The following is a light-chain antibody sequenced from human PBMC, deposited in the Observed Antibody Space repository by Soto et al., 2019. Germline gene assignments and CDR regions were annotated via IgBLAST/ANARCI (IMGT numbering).Light chain of an antibody. CDR2: DVT. Sequence: QSALTQPPSASGSPGQSVTISCTGTSSDVGGYNFVSWYQQRPGKAPKLMIYDVTKRPSGVPDRFSGSKSGNSASLTVSGLQTDDEADYYCNSYAGSNNFVVFGGGTKLTVL. CDR1: SSDVGGYNF. CDR3: NSYAGSNNFVV. J-gene: IGLJ2*01. V-gene: IGLV2-8*01.